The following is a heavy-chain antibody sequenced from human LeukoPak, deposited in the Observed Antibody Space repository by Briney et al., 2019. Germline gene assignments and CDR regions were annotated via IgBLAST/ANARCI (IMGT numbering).Heavy chain of an antibody. D-gene: IGHD2-15*01. CDR3: ARGDKFSGDY. CDR2: IRQDGNEK. Sequence: GGSLRLSCAASGFTFSTYWMSWVRQAPGKGLAWVANIRQDGNEKYYVDSVKGRFTISRDNAKNSLYLQMNRLRAEDTAVYYCARGDKFSGDYWGQGTLVTISS. CDR1: GFTFSTYW. V-gene: IGHV3-7*04. J-gene: IGHJ4*02.